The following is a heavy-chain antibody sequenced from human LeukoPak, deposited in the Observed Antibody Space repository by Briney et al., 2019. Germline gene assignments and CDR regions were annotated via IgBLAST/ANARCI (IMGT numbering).Heavy chain of an antibody. V-gene: IGHV3-21*01. CDR3: ARDLFR. Sequence: GGPLRLSCAASGFIVSSNYMSWVRQAPGKGLEWVSSISSSSSYIYYADSVKGRFTISRDNAKNSLYLQMNSLRAEDTAVYYCARDLFRWGQGTLVTVSS. CDR2: ISSSSSYI. J-gene: IGHJ4*02. CDR1: GFIVSSNY. D-gene: IGHD3-3*01.